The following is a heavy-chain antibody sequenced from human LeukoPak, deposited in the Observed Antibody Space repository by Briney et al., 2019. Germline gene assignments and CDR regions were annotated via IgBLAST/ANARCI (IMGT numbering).Heavy chain of an antibody. D-gene: IGHD3-3*01. CDR3: ARDFPDFWSGYYMFAAALDY. CDR1: GYTFTSYG. CDR2: ISAYNGNT. J-gene: IGHJ4*02. Sequence: ASVKVSCKASGYTFTSYGISWVRQAPGQGLEWMGWISAYNGNTNYAQKLQGRVTMTTDTSTSTAYMELWSLRSDDTAVYYCARDFPDFWSGYYMFAAALDYWGQGTLVTVSS. V-gene: IGHV1-18*01.